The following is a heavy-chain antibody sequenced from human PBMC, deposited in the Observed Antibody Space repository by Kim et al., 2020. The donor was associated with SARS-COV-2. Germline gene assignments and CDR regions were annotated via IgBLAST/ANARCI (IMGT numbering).Heavy chain of an antibody. CDR3: ARDAAIVGLYYFDY. D-gene: IGHD1-26*01. J-gene: IGHJ4*02. V-gene: IGHV3-21*01. Sequence: ADSVKGRFTISRDNAKNSLYLQMNSLRAEDTAVYYCARDAAIVGLYYFDYWGQGTLVTVSS.